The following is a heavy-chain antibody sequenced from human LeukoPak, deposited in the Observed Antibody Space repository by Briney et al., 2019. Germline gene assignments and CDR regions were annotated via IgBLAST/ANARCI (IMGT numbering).Heavy chain of an antibody. J-gene: IGHJ4*02. V-gene: IGHV1-2*02. CDR3: ASSSLTYYFDTTTEG. D-gene: IGHD3-22*01. Sequence: GASVKVSCKASGYTFTGSYMHWVRQAPGQGLEWMGWINPNSGGTNYAQQFKGRVTMTRDTSISTAYMELSRLRSDDTAVYYCASSSLTYYFDTTTEGWGQGTLVTVSS. CDR2: INPNSGGT. CDR1: GYTFTGSY.